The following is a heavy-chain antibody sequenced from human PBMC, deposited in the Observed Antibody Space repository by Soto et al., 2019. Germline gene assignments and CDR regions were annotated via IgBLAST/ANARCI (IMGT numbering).Heavy chain of an antibody. CDR2: INHSGST. CDR3: ARSSPYNWNYFGSNAFDI. J-gene: IGHJ3*02. CDR1: GGSFSGYY. D-gene: IGHD1-7*01. V-gene: IGHV4-34*01. Sequence: KTSETLSLTCAVYGGSFSGYYWSWIRQPPGKGLEWIGEINHSGSTNYNPSLKSRVTISVDTSKNQFSLTLSSVTAADTAVYYCARSSPYNWNYFGSNAFDIWGQGTMVTVSS.